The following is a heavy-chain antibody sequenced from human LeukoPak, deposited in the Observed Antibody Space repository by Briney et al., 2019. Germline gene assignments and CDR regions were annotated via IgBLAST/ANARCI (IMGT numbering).Heavy chain of an antibody. Sequence: GSLRLSCAASGFTLSRSLMSWVRPAPGKGREWVANIMQDGSEKYYVDSVKGRFTISRDNAKNSLYLQMNSLRAEDTAVYYCARVAASDYGDYGPLYFDYWGQGTLVTVSS. CDR3: ARVAASDYGDYGPLYFDY. V-gene: IGHV3-7*03. CDR2: IMQDGSEK. J-gene: IGHJ4*02. D-gene: IGHD4-17*01. CDR1: GFTLSRSL.